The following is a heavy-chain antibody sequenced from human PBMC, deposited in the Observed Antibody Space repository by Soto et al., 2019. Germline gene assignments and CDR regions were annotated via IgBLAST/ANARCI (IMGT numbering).Heavy chain of an antibody. CDR2: IITSSTTM. Sequence: EVQLVESGGGLVQPGGSLRLSCAASGFTFSNYNMNWVRQAPGKGLEWISFIITSSTTMYYADSVKGRFTISRDNAKNSLYLQMNSLRAEDTAVYYCARVAYYHSGSGGFDYWCQGILVTVSS. CDR1: GFTFSNYN. V-gene: IGHV3-48*01. CDR3: ARVAYYHSGSGGFDY. J-gene: IGHJ4*02. D-gene: IGHD3-10*01.